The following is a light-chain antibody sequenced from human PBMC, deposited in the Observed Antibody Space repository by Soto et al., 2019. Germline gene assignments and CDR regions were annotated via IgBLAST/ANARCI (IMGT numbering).Light chain of an antibody. CDR1: SSNIGNNN. Sequence: QSVVTQPPSASGAPGQRVTISCSGSSSNIGNNNVYWYQQLPGAAPKLLMYSNNQRPSGVPDRFSGSKSGNSASLAISGLQSEDEADYYCATWADSMSVVFGGGTKLTVL. CDR3: ATWADSMSVV. V-gene: IGLV1-44*01. J-gene: IGLJ2*01. CDR2: SNN.